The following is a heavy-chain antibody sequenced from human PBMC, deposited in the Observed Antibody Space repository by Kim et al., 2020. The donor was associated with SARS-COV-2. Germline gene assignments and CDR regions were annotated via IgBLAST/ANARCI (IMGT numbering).Heavy chain of an antibody. V-gene: IGHV3-30*01. Sequence: GRFTISRDNSKNTLYLQMNSLRAEDTAVYYCARDGSSGPLFWDYYYGMDVWGQGTTVTVSS. CDR3: ARDGSSGPLFWDYYYGMDV. D-gene: IGHD6-19*01. J-gene: IGHJ6*02.